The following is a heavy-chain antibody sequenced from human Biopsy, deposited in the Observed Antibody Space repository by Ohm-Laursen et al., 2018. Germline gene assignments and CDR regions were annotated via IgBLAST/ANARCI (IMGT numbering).Heavy chain of an antibody. J-gene: IGHJ6*02. Sequence: SETLSLTCIVSGGSMSDHYWSWLRQTPGKGLEWLGHIYYTGKTTYNPSPESRITISVDTSKNKFSLQLDSMTAADTAVYYCGRVWLWRGYGMGVWGQGTTVTVSS. D-gene: IGHD6-19*01. CDR3: GRVWLWRGYGMGV. V-gene: IGHV4-59*11. CDR2: IYYTGKT. CDR1: GGSMSDHY.